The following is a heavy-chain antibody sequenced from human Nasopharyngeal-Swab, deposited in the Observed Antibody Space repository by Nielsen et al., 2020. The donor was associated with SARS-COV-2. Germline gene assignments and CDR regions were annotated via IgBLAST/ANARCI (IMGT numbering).Heavy chain of an antibody. CDR2: ISSSGSSI. V-gene: IGHV3-11*01. J-gene: IGHJ4*02. D-gene: IGHD3-22*01. CDR1: GFTFSDYY. CDR3: ARYDDYYDSSGYAY. Sequence: GESLKISCEVSGFTFSDYYMSWIRQAPGKGLEWISHISSSGSSIYYADSVKGRFTISRDNAKNSVYLQMNSLRAEDTAVYYCARYDDYYDSSGYAYWGQGTLVTVSS.